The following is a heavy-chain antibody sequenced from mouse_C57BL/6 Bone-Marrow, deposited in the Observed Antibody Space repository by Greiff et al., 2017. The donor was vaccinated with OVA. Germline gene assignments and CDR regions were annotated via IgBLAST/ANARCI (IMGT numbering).Heavy chain of an antibody. J-gene: IGHJ3*01. D-gene: IGHD2-4*01. V-gene: IGHV1-78*01. CDR1: GYTFTDYT. Sequence: VKLVESDAELVKPGASVKISCKASGYTFTDYTIHWMKQRPEQGLEWIGYIYPRDGSSKYNEKFKGKATLTADKSSSTAYMQLNSLTSEDSAVYFCAGYDSGPFPYWGQGTLVTVSA. CDR3: AGYDSGPFPY. CDR2: IYPRDGSS.